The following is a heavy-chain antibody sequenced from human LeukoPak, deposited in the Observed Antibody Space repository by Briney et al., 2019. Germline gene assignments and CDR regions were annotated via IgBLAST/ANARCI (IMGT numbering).Heavy chain of an antibody. CDR3: AKDLWGPQQLPPGYFDL. CDR2: ISWDGGST. J-gene: IGHJ2*01. D-gene: IGHD6-13*01. CDR1: GFTFDDYA. Sequence: SGGSLRLSCAASGFTFDDYAMHWVRQAPGKGLEWVSLISWDGGSTYYADPVKGRFTISRDNSKNSLYLQMNSLRAEDTALYYCAKDLWGPQQLPPGYFDLWGRGTLVTVSS. V-gene: IGHV3-43D*03.